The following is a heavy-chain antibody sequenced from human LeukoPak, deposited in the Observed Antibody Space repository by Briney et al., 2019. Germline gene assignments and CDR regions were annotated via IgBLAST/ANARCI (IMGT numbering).Heavy chain of an antibody. CDR3: ASAATPNDY. V-gene: IGHV7-4-1*02. CDR2: INTNTGNP. D-gene: IGHD2-15*01. CDR1: GYSFTSCA. Sequence: ASVKVSCKASGYSFTSCAMIWVRQAPGQGLEWMGWINTNTGNPTYAQGFTGRFVFSLDTSVSTAYLQISSLKAEDTAVYYCASAATPNDYWGQGTLVTVSS. J-gene: IGHJ4*02.